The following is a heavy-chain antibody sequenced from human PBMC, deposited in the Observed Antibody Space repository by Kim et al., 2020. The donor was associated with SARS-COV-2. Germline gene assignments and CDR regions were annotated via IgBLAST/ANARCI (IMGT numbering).Heavy chain of an antibody. J-gene: IGHJ4*02. D-gene: IGHD1-26*01. CDR3: ARAGGSGSYYRGFDY. Sequence: QKFQGRVTITADESTSTAYMELSSLRSEDTAVYYCARAGGSGSYYRGFDYWGQGTLVTVSS. V-gene: IGHV1-69*01.